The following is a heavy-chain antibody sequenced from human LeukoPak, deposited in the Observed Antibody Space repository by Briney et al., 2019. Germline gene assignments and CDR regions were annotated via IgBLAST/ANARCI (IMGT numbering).Heavy chain of an antibody. CDR2: TYYRSKWYN. CDR1: GDSVSSNSAA. J-gene: IGHJ6*02. D-gene: IGHD5-18*01. V-gene: IGHV6-1*01. Sequence: PSQTLSLTCAISGDSVSSNSAAWNWIRQSPSRGLEWLGRTYYRSKWYNDYAVSVESRITINPDTSKNQFSLQLNSVTPEDTAVYYCARGWGYSYGLYYYYYGMDVWGQGTTVTVSS. CDR3: ARGWGYSYGLYYYYYGMDV.